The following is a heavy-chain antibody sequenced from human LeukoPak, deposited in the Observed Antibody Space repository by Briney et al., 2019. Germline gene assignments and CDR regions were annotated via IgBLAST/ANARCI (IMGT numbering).Heavy chain of an antibody. CDR1: GFTFSSYW. CDR2: INSDGSST. V-gene: IGHV3-74*01. CDR3: AKGPGYYDSSGPYFDY. J-gene: IGHJ4*02. D-gene: IGHD3-22*01. Sequence: PGGSLRLSCAASGFTFSSYWMHWVRQAPGKGLVWVSRINSDGSSTNYADSVKGRFTISRDSAKNTLYLQMNSLRAEDMALYYCAKGPGYYDSSGPYFDYWGQGALVTVSS.